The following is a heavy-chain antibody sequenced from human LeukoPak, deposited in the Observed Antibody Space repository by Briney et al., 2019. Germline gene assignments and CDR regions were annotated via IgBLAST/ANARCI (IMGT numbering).Heavy chain of an antibody. CDR1: GYTFTGYY. CDR2: INPNSGGT. V-gene: IGHV1-2*02. D-gene: IGHD6-13*01. Sequence: ASVKVSCKASGYTFTGYYMHWVRQAPGQGLEWMGWINPNSGGTNYAQKFQGRVTMTRDTSISTAYVELSRLRSDDTAVYYCARGQAAAGLLPFDYWGQGTLVTVSS. CDR3: ARGQAAAGLLPFDY. J-gene: IGHJ4*02.